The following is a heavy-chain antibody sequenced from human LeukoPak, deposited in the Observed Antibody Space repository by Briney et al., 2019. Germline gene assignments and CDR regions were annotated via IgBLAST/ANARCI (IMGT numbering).Heavy chain of an antibody. CDR3: ARGIGRTDFTPYWYFDL. CDR2: IYPGDSDT. J-gene: IGHJ2*01. Sequence: GESLKISFKGSGSRFTSYWIGWVRQMPGKGLEWMGIIYPGDSDTRYSPSFQGQVTISADKSISTAYLQWSSLKASDTAMYYCARGIGRTDFTPYWYFDLWGRGTLVTVSS. CDR1: GSRFTSYW. V-gene: IGHV5-51*01. D-gene: IGHD2-15*01.